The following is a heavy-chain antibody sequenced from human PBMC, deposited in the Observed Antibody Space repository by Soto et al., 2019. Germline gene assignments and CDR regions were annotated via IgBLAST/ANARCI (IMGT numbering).Heavy chain of an antibody. CDR3: ARTRMIESWIDY. D-gene: IGHD2-21*01. J-gene: IGHJ4*01. V-gene: IGHV4-59*01. Sequence: SETLSLTCDVSGDSISTYYWSWIRQPPGKGLEWIGYVYYSGSTLYNPSLESRVTLSIDMSKKQVSLKLSSVIAADTAVYYCARTRMIESWIDYWGHGTQVTVSS. CDR1: GDSISTYY. CDR2: VYYSGST.